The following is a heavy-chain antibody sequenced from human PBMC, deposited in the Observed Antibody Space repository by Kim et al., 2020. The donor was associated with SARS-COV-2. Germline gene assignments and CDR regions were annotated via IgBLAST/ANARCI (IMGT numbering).Heavy chain of an antibody. CDR2: NT. J-gene: IGHJ3*02. CDR3: ARDEGTFDI. V-gene: IGHV1-3*01. Sequence: NTKYSQKFQGRVTITRDTSASTAYMELSSLRSEDTAVYYCARDEGTFDIWGQGTMVTVSS.